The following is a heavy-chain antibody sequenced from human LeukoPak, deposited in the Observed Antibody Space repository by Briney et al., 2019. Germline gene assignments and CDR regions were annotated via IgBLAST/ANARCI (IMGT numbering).Heavy chain of an antibody. Sequence: ASVKVSCKAPGYTFTSYGISWVRQAPGQGLEWMGWISAYNGNTNYAQKLQGRVTMTTDTSTSTAYMELRSLRSDDTAVYYCARDLGYDYVWGSYRNNHIHLDYWGQGTLVTVSS. J-gene: IGHJ4*02. CDR3: ARDLGYDYVWGSYRNNHIHLDY. CDR2: ISAYNGNT. V-gene: IGHV1-18*01. CDR1: GYTFTSYG. D-gene: IGHD3-16*02.